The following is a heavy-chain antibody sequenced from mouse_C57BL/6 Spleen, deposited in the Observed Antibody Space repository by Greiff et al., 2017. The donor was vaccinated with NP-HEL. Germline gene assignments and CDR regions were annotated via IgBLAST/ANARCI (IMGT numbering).Heavy chain of an antibody. J-gene: IGHJ1*03. V-gene: IGHV1-69*01. Sequence: QVQLQQPGAELMMPGASVKLSCKASGYTFTSYWMHWVKQRPGQGLEWIGEIDPSDSYTNYNQKFKGKSTLTVDKSSSTAYMQLSSLTSEDSAVYYCARNSGLRRGYFDVWGTGTTVTVSS. CDR1: GYTFTSYW. D-gene: IGHD2-4*01. CDR2: IDPSDSYT. CDR3: ARNSGLRRGYFDV.